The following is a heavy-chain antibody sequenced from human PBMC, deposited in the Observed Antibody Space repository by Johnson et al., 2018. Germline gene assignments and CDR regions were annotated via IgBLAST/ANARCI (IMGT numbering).Heavy chain of an antibody. CDR1: GFTFSSYD. CDR3: ARDDGYNDAFDI. J-gene: IGHJ3*02. D-gene: IGHD5-24*01. V-gene: IGHV3-13*01. CDR2: IDTAGDT. Sequence: VQLVESGGGLVQXGGSLRLXCAASGFTFSSYDMHWVRQATGKRLEWVSTIDTAGDTYYAGSVKGRFTISRENAKNSLYLQMNSLRAEDRAVYHWARDDGYNDAFDIWGQGTMVTVSS.